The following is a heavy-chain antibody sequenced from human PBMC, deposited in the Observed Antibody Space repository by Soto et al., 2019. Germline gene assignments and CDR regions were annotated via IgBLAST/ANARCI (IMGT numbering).Heavy chain of an antibody. V-gene: IGHV1-69*04. D-gene: IGHD6-6*01. J-gene: IGHJ4*02. CDR1: GGTFSSYT. Sequence: AASVKVSCKASGGTFSSYTISWVRQAPGQGLEWMGRIIPILGIANYTQKFQGRVTITADKSTSTAYMELSSLRSEDTAVYYCAREQLAQNFDYWGQGTLVTVSS. CDR2: IIPILGIA. CDR3: AREQLAQNFDY.